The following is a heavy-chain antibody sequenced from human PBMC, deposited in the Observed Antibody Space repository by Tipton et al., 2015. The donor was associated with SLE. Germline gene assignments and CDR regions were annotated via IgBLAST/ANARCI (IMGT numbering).Heavy chain of an antibody. J-gene: IGHJ5*02. CDR1: GGSFSGYY. V-gene: IGHV4-34*01. Sequence: LRLSCAVYGGSFSGYYWSWIRQPPGKGLEWIGEINHSGSTNYNPSLKSRVTISVDTSKNQFSLKLSSVTAADTAVYYCAGTKPWFDPWGQGNPGHRLL. CDR3: AGTKPWFDP. CDR2: INHSGST.